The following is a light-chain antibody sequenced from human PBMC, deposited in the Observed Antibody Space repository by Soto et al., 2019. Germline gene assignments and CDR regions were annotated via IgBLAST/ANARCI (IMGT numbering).Light chain of an antibody. CDR2: GTS. J-gene: IGKJ1*01. Sequence: EIVLTQSPGTLSLSPGERATLSCRASQSISSNFVAWYQQKPGQAPSLLIYGTSRRATGIPDRFSGSASGTDFTLTISRLEPEDFAVYYCQQYGNSPWTFGQGTKVEIK. V-gene: IGKV3-20*01. CDR1: QSISSNF. CDR3: QQYGNSPWT.